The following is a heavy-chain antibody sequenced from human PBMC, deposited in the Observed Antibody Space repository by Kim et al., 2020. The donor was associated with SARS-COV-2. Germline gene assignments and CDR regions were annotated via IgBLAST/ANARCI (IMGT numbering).Heavy chain of an antibody. V-gene: IGHV4-59*13. Sequence: SETLSLTCTVSGGSISSYYWSWIRQPPGKGLEWIGYIYYSGSTNYNPSLKSRVTISVDTSKNQFSLKLSSVTAADTAVYYCARVPRYYDSSGYQYLLGDWYFDLWGRGTLVTVSS. D-gene: IGHD3-22*01. CDR2: IYYSGST. CDR1: GGSISSYY. CDR3: ARVPRYYDSSGYQYLLGDWYFDL. J-gene: IGHJ2*01.